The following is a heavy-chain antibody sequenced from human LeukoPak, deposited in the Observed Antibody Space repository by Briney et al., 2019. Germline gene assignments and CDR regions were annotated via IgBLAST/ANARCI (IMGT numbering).Heavy chain of an antibody. CDR1: GYTFTAYQ. D-gene: IGHD3-10*01. J-gene: IGHJ4*02. CDR3: ARTNARTTYYGSGSPADY. CDR2: INPNSGGI. V-gene: IGHV1-2*02. Sequence: ASVKVSCKASGYTFTAYQVHWVRQAPGQGLEWMGWINPNSGGINYAQKFLGRVTLTRDASISTAYMELSRLSSDDTAVYYCARTNARTTYYGSGSPADYWGQGTLVTVSS.